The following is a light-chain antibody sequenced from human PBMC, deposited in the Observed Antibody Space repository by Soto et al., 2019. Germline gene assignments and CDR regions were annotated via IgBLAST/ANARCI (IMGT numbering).Light chain of an antibody. V-gene: IGKV3-20*01. Sequence: EIVLTQSPGTLSLSTGERATLSCRASQSVSSSYLAWYQQKPGQAPRILIYGASSRATGIPDRFSGSGSGTDFTLTISRLEPEDFAVYYCQQYGSSPYTFGQGTKLEIK. CDR3: QQYGSSPYT. CDR2: GAS. J-gene: IGKJ2*01. CDR1: QSVSSSY.